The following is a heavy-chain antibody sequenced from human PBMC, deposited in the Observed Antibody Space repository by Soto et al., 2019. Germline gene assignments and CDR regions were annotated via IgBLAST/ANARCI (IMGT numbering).Heavy chain of an antibody. D-gene: IGHD4-17*01. CDR2: IYYSGST. V-gene: IGHV4-30-4*01. J-gene: IGHJ4*02. Sequence: PSETLSLTCTVSVGSISSGDYYWSWIRQPPGKGLEWIGYIYYSGSTYYNPSLKSRVTISVDTSKNQFSLKLSSVTAADTAVYYCARGRKRERFSARSTVTTQYFDYWGQGTLVTVSS. CDR3: ARGRKRERFSARSTVTTQYFDY. CDR1: VGSISSGDYY.